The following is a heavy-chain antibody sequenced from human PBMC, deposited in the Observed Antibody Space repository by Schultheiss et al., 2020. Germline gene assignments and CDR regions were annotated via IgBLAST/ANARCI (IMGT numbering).Heavy chain of an antibody. V-gene: IGHV4-61*01. Sequence: SQTLSLTCTVSGGSVSSGSYYWSWIRQPPGKGLEWIGYIYYSGSTNYNPSLKSRVTISVDTSKNQFSLKLSSVTAADTAVYYCASSPRITIFGVVMTYRHYMDVWGKGTTVTVSS. CDR3: ASSPRITIFGVVMTYRHYMDV. J-gene: IGHJ6*03. D-gene: IGHD3-3*01. CDR2: IYYSGST. CDR1: GGSVSSGSYY.